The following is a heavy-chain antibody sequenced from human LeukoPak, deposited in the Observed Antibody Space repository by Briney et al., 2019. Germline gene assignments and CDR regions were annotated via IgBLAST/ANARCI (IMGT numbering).Heavy chain of an antibody. J-gene: IGHJ4*02. CDR1: SGSISSYY. CDR3: ARGGSGYPFNY. D-gene: IGHD3-22*01. CDR2: IYYSGST. V-gene: IGHV4-59*12. Sequence: KPSETLSLTCTVSSGSISSYYWSWIRQPPGKGLEWIGYIYYSGSTNYNPSLKSRVTISVDTSKNQFSLKLSSVTAADTAVYYCARGGSGYPFNYWGQGTLVTVSS.